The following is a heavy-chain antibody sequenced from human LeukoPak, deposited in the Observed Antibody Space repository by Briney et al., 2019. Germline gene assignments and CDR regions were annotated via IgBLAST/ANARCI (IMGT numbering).Heavy chain of an antibody. D-gene: IGHD3-22*01. Sequence: SETLSLTCTVSGGSISSHYWSWIRQPPGKGLEWIGYIYYSGSTNYNPSLKSRVTISVDTSKNQSSLKLSSVTAADTAVYYCARDNTYYYDSSGYLDYWGQGTLVTVSS. CDR3: ARDNTYYYDSSGYLDY. CDR2: IYYSGST. CDR1: GGSISSHY. V-gene: IGHV4-59*11. J-gene: IGHJ4*02.